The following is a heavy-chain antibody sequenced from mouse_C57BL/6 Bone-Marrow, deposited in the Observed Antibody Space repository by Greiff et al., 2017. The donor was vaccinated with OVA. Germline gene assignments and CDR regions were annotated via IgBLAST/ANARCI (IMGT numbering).Heavy chain of an antibody. CDR1: GYTFTSYW. D-gene: IGHD1-1*01. Sequence: QVQLQQPGAELVKPGASVKLSCKASGYTFTSYWMQWVKQRPGQGLEWIGEIDPSDSYTNYNQKFKSKATLTVDTSSSTAYMQLSSLTSEDSAVYYCARSKWNYYGSSYYAMDYWGQGTSVTVSS. CDR2: IDPSDSYT. J-gene: IGHJ4*01. V-gene: IGHV1-50*01. CDR3: ARSKWNYYGSSYYAMDY.